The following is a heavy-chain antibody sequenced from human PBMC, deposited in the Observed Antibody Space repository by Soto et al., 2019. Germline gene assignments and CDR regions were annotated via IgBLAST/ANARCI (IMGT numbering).Heavy chain of an antibody. Sequence: SETLSLTCTVSGGSVSSGSYYWSWIRQPPGKGLEWIGYIYYSGSTNYNPSLKSRVTISVDTSKNQFSLKLSSVTAADTAVYYCARDGQIDNWFDPWGQGTLVTVSS. CDR1: GGSVSSGSYY. J-gene: IGHJ5*02. CDR2: IYYSGST. V-gene: IGHV4-61*01. CDR3: ARDGQIDNWFDP.